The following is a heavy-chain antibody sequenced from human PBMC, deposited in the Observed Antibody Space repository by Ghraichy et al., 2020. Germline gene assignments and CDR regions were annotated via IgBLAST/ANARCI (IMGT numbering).Heavy chain of an antibody. CDR1: GFTFSSYA. Sequence: GGSLRLSCAASGFTFSSYAMSWVRQAPGKGLEWVSAISGSGGSTYYADSVKGRFTISRDNSKNTLYLQMNSLRAEDTAVYYCAKDTLNCSGGSCYSEYYFDYWGQGTLVTVSS. D-gene: IGHD2-15*01. J-gene: IGHJ4*02. CDR2: ISGSGGST. V-gene: IGHV3-23*01. CDR3: AKDTLNCSGGSCYSEYYFDY.